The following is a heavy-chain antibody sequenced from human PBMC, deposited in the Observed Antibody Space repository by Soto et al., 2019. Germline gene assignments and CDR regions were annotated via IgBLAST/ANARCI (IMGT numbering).Heavy chain of an antibody. J-gene: IGHJ4*02. CDR2: IIPIFGTP. CDR1: GGIFSTYA. CDR3: ARDRDDYGSGNYYNRIDF. V-gene: IGHV1-69*01. Sequence: QVQLVQSGAEVKKPGSSVKVSCKASGGIFSTYAISWLRQAPGQGLEWMGGIIPIFGTPNYAQRFQGRVIITADESTTTPSMELSRLKSEDTAVYYCARDRDDYGSGNYYNRIDFWGQGTLVTVSS. D-gene: IGHD3-10*01.